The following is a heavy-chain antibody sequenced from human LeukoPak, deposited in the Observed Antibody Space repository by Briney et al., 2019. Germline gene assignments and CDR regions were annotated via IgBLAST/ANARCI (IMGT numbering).Heavy chain of an antibody. CDR3: ARDLAYSRLDY. V-gene: IGHV3-7*01. J-gene: IGHJ4*02. D-gene: IGHD5-18*01. CDR1: GLTFSSSW. CDR2: INPDGNKK. Sequence: GGSLRLSCAVSGLTFSSSWMDWVRQAAGKGLEWVASINPDGNKKYSADSVKGRFTISRDNAENSLYLQMNSLRVEDTAFYYCARDLAYSRLDYWGQGMLVTVSS.